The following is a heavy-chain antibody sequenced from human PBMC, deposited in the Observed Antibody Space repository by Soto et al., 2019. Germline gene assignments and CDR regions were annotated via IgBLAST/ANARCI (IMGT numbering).Heavy chain of an antibody. J-gene: IGHJ4*02. CDR2: ISGSGGNT. CDR3: ARALAMRY. V-gene: IGHV3-23*01. CDR1: GFTFSSYA. Sequence: EVQLLESGGGLVQPGGSLRLSCVASGFTFSSYAMIWVRQAPGKGLEWVSGISGSGGNTYYADSVKGRFTISRDNSKNTLYLQMNSLRAEDTALYYCARALAMRYWGQGTLVTVSS.